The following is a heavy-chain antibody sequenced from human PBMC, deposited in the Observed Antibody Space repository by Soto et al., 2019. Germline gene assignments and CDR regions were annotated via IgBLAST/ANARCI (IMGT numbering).Heavy chain of an antibody. CDR2: IYPSDSDT. Sequence: PGESLKISCKGSGYNFAGYWIAWVRQMPGKGLELMGIIYPSDSDTRYRPSFQGQVTISADKSITTTYLQWSSLKASDTAIYYCAASIFYYGMDVWGQGTTVTVSS. V-gene: IGHV5-51*01. J-gene: IGHJ6*02. CDR3: AASIFYYGMDV. CDR1: GYNFAGYW.